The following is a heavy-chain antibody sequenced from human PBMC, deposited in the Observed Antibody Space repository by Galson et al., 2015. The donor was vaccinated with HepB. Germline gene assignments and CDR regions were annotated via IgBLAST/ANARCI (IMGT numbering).Heavy chain of an antibody. V-gene: IGHV3-30*04. CDR1: GFTFSSYA. CDR2: ISYDGSNK. D-gene: IGHD2-8*02. CDR3: ARWGTAPYYYGMDV. Sequence: SLRLSCAASGFTFSSYAMHWVRQAPGKGLEWVAVISYDGSNKYYADSVKGRFTISRDNSKNTLYLQMNSLRAEDTAVYYCARWGTAPYYYGMDVWGQGTTVTVSS. J-gene: IGHJ6*02.